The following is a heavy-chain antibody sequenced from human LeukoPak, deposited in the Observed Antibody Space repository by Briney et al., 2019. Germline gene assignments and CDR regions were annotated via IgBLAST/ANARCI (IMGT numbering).Heavy chain of an antibody. J-gene: IGHJ6*02. CDR2: INPSVGYP. CDR3: ARPTVTYDLYGMDV. D-gene: IGHD4-17*01. Sequence: ASVKVSCKASGYTFTSYSIHRVRQAPGQRRGWVGGINPSVGYPSYAQKFQGRVTMTRDTSTSTVYMDPSSLRSEDTAVYYCARPTVTYDLYGMDVWGHGTTVTVSS. CDR1: GYTFTSYS. V-gene: IGHV1-46*01.